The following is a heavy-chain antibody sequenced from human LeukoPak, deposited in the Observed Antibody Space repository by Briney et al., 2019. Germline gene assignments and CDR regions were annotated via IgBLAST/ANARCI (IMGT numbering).Heavy chain of an antibody. CDR1: GFSLSTSGVG. CDR2: IYWNDDK. V-gene: IGHV2-5*01. CDR3: ARSYSDYDYFNNWFDP. D-gene: IGHD5-12*01. J-gene: IGHJ5*02. Sequence: SGPTLVNPTQTLTLTCTFSGFSLSTSGVGVGWIRQPPGKALEWLALIYWNDDKRYSPSLKSRLTISKDTSKNQVVLTMTNMDPVDTTTYYCARSYSDYDYFNNWFDPWGQGTLVTVSS.